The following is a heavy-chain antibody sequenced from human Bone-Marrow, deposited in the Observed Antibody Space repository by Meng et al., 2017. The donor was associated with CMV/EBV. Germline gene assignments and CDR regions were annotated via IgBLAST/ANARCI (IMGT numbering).Heavy chain of an antibody. CDR1: GGSFSGYY. Sequence: SETLSLTCAVYGGSFSGYYWSWIRQPPGKGLEWNGEINHSGSTNYNPSLKSRVTISVDTSKNQFSLKLSSVTAADTAVYYCARGAAAGTTFDYWGQGTLVTVSS. J-gene: IGHJ4*02. CDR2: INHSGST. D-gene: IGHD6-13*01. V-gene: IGHV4-34*01. CDR3: ARGAAAGTTFDY.